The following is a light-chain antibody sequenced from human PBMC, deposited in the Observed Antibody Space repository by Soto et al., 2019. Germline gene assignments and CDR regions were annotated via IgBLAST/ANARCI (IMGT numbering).Light chain of an antibody. CDR3: MQALHTPRT. CDR2: LGS. J-gene: IGKJ1*01. Sequence: DIQMTQSPSSLSASVGDRVTITCRASQGIGNDVGWYQQKQGKAPKXLIYLGSNRASGVPDRFSGSGSGTDGTMKISRVEAEDVGVYDCMQALHTPRTFGQGTKVDIK. CDR1: QGIGND. V-gene: IGKV1-17*01.